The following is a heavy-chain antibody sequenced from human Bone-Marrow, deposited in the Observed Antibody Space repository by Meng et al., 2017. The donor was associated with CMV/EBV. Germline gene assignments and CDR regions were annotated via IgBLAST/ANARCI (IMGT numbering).Heavy chain of an antibody. V-gene: IGHV1-18*01. J-gene: IGHJ3*02. CDR1: GYTFTSYG. D-gene: IGHD6-13*01. CDR2: ISAYNGNT. CDR3: ATIGAGHGELDI. Sequence: ASVKVPCKASGYTFTSYGISWVRQAPGQGLEWMGWISAYNGNTNYAQKLQGRVTMTTDTSTSTAYMELRSLRFDDTAVYYCATIGAGHGELDIWGQGTMVTVSS.